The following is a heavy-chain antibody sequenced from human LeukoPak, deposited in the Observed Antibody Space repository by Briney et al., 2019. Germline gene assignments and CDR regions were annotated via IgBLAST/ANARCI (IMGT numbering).Heavy chain of an antibody. CDR3: ARATLDAAMVYWYFDL. Sequence: GASVTLSCKASGYTFTDHYMHWVRQAPGQGPGWMGVIHPSGGSSTSAQKFQGRVTMTTDTSTNTVYVELRSLTSDDTAVYFCARATLDAAMVYWYFDLWGRGTLVTVSS. CDR1: GYTFTDHY. CDR2: IHPSGGSS. J-gene: IGHJ2*01. V-gene: IGHV1-46*01. D-gene: IGHD5-18*01.